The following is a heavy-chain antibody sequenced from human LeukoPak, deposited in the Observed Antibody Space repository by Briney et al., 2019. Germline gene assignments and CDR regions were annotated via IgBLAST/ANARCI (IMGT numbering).Heavy chain of an antibody. CDR1: GFTFSSYA. Sequence: GGSLRLSCAASGFTFSSYAMSWVRQAPGKGLEWVSAISGSGGSTYYADSVKGRFTISRDNSKNTLYLQMNSLRAEDTAVYYCASLIVGATTGDFDYWGQGTLVTVSS. D-gene: IGHD1-26*01. V-gene: IGHV3-23*01. J-gene: IGHJ4*02. CDR3: ASLIVGATTGDFDY. CDR2: ISGSGGST.